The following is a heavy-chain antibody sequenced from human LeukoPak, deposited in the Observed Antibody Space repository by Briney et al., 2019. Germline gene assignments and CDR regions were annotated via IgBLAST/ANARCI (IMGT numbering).Heavy chain of an antibody. Sequence: GGSLRLSCVASGFTFSSYAMSWVRPAPGKGLEWVSSISGSGTSTYYADSVKGRFTISRDNSKNTLFLQMNSLRAEDTAVYYCTKRPVVVITTPYFDYWGQGTLVTVSS. V-gene: IGHV3-23*01. CDR1: GFTFSSYA. CDR3: TKRPVVVITTPYFDY. CDR2: ISGSGTST. D-gene: IGHD3-22*01. J-gene: IGHJ4*02.